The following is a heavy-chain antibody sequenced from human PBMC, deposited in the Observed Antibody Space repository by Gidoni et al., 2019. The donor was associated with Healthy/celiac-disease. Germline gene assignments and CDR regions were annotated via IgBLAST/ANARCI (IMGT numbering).Heavy chain of an antibody. Sequence: EVQLLESGGGLVQPGGSLRLSCAASGFTFSSYAMSWVRQAPGKGLEWVSAISGSGGSTYYADSVKGRFTISRDNSKNTLYLQMNSLRAEDTAVYYCAKDQAGTVTRLYYFDYWGQGTLVTVSS. CDR2: ISGSGGST. CDR3: AKDQAGTVTRLYYFDY. J-gene: IGHJ4*02. CDR1: GFTFSSYA. D-gene: IGHD4-17*01. V-gene: IGHV3-23*01.